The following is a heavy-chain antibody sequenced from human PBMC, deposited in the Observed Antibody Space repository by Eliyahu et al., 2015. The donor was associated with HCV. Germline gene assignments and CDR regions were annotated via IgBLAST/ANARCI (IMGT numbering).Heavy chain of an antibody. CDR2: ISTFNGNT. Sequence: VKKPGASVKVSCKASGYTFISYSISWVRQAPGQGLEWMGWISTFNGNTKYAQTLQGRLTMTIDTSTRTAYMELRSLRSDDTAVYYCVRDQTTDWFNPWGQGTLVTVSS. V-gene: IGHV1-18*04. CDR3: VRDQTTDWFNP. CDR1: GYTFISYS. J-gene: IGHJ5*02. D-gene: IGHD4-17*01.